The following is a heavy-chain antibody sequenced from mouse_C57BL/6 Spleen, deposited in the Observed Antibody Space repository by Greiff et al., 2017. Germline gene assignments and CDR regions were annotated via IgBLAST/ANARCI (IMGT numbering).Heavy chain of an antibody. J-gene: IGHJ4*01. CDR2: IYPSDSET. D-gene: IGHD6-1*01. CDR1: GYTFTSYW. Sequence: QVQLQQPGAELVRPGSSVKLSCKASGYTFTSYWMDWVKQRPGQGLEWIGNIYPSDSETHYNQKFKDKATLTVDKSSSTAYMQLSSLTSEDSAVYYCARSSLAFYYAMDYWGQGTSVTVSS. CDR3: ARSSLAFYYAMDY. V-gene: IGHV1-61*01.